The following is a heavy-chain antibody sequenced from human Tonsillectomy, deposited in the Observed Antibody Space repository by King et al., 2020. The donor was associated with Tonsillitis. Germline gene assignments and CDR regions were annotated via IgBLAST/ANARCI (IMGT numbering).Heavy chain of an antibody. Sequence: QLQESGPGLVKPSENLSLNCTVPGGSISSSSDYWGWIRQPPGEGLEWIGSIYNSGSNYYNKSLKSRVTISVDTSKNQFSLKLSSVTAADTAVYYCARRGPGAAYGMDVWGQGATGTVSS. J-gene: IGHJ6*02. CDR1: GGSISSSSDY. CDR2: IYNSGSN. V-gene: IGHV4-39*07. CDR3: ARRGPGAAYGMDV. D-gene: IGHD2-8*02.